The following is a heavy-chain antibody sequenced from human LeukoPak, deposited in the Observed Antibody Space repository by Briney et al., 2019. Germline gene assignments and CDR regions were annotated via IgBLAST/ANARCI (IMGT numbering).Heavy chain of an antibody. V-gene: IGHV4-59*01. Sequence: SETLSLTCTVSGGSISSYYWSWIRQPPGKGLEWIGYIYYSGSTNYNPSLKSRVTTSVDTSKNQFSLKLSSVTAADTAVYYCAREALRYFDWSFDYWGQGTLVTVSS. CDR2: IYYSGST. CDR3: AREALRYFDWSFDY. D-gene: IGHD3-9*01. J-gene: IGHJ4*02. CDR1: GGSISSYY.